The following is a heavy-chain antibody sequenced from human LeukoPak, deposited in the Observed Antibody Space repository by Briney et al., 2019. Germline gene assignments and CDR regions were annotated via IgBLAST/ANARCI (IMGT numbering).Heavy chain of an antibody. CDR3: AREMYYYDSSGSDI. CDR1: GDSISSYY. D-gene: IGHD3-22*01. Sequence: SETLSLTCTVSGDSISSYYRSWIRQPPGKGLEWIGYIYYSGYTNYNPSLKSRVTISVDTSKNQFSLNLSSVTAADTAVYYCAREMYYYDSSGSDIWGQGTMVTVSS. J-gene: IGHJ3*02. V-gene: IGHV4-59*01. CDR2: IYYSGYT.